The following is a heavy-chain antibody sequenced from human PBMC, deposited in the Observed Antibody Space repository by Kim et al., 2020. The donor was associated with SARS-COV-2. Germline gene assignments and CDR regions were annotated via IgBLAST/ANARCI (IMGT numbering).Heavy chain of an antibody. V-gene: IGHV4-39*01. J-gene: IGHJ4*02. Sequence: SETLSLTCTVSGGSISSSSYYWGWIRQPPGKGLEWIGSIYYSGSTYYNPSLKSRVTISVDTSKNQFSLKLSSVTAADTAVYYCARRLYGSHLDYWGQGTLVTVSS. CDR3: ARRLYGSHLDY. CDR2: IYYSGST. CDR1: GGSISSSSYY. D-gene: IGHD3-10*01.